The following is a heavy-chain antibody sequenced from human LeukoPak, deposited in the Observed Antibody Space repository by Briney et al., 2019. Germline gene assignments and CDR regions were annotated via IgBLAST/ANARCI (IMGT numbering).Heavy chain of an antibody. CDR3: ARDVSSGWSYYFDY. CDR2: ISGDGGST. Sequence: GGSLRLSCAASGFTFSSYAMHWVRQAPGKGLEYVSAISGDGGSTYYANSVEGRFIISRDNSKNTLYLQMGSLRAEDMAVYYCARDVSSGWSYYFDYWGQGTLVTVSS. D-gene: IGHD6-19*01. V-gene: IGHV3-64*01. J-gene: IGHJ4*02. CDR1: GFTFSSYA.